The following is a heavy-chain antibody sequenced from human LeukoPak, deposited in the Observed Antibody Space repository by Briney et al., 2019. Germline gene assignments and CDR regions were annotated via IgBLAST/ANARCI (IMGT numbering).Heavy chain of an antibody. J-gene: IGHJ4*02. V-gene: IGHV3-74*01. D-gene: IGHD6-19*01. Sequence: GGSLRLSCAASGFTFSSYWMHWVRRAPGKGMVWGSRINSDGSITTYADSVKGRFTISRDNAKNTLYLQMNSLRAEDTAMYYCARGSGWLDYWGQGTLVTVSS. CDR3: ARGSGWLDY. CDR2: INSDGSIT. CDR1: GFTFSSYW.